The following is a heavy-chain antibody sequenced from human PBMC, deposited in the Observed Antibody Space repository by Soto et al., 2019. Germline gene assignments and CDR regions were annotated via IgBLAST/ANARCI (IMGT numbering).Heavy chain of an antibody. D-gene: IGHD4-17*01. CDR3: ARGYGDYDDDYYYGMDV. V-gene: IGHV4-31*03. CDR1: GGSISSGGYY. J-gene: IGHJ6*04. CDR2: IYYSGST. Sequence: QVQLQESGPGLVKPSQTLSLTCTVSGGSISSGGYYWSWIRQHPGKGLEWIGYIYYSGSTYYNPSLKSRVTISVDTSKNQFSLKLSSVTAADTAVYYCARGYGDYDDDYYYGMDVWGKGSTVTVSS.